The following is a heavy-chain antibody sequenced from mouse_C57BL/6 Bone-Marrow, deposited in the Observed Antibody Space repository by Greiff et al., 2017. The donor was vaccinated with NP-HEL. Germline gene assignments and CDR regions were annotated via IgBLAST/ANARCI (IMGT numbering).Heavy chain of an antibody. CDR1: GFTFSSYG. Sequence: EVMLVESGGDLVKPGGSLKLSCAASGFTFSSYGMSWVRQTPDKRLEWVATISSGGSYTYYPDSVKGRFPFPRENAKNTLYLQMSSLKSEDTAMYYCARSIYGSSYVWFAYWGQGTLVTVSA. D-gene: IGHD1-1*01. CDR2: ISSGGSYT. V-gene: IGHV5-6*02. CDR3: ARSIYGSSYVWFAY. J-gene: IGHJ3*01.